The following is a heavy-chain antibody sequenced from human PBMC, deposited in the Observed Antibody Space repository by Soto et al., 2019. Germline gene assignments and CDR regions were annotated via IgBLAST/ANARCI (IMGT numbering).Heavy chain of an antibody. CDR3: ASGYDSSGYNVEYFQH. CDR2: IYYSGST. D-gene: IGHD3-22*01. CDR1: GGSISSGGYY. V-gene: IGHV4-31*03. Sequence: PSETLFLTCTVSGGSISSGGYYWSWICQHPGKGLEWIGYIYYSGSTYYNPSLKSRVTISVDTSKNQFSLKLSSVTAADTAVYYCASGYDSSGYNVEYFQHWGQGTLVTVS. J-gene: IGHJ1*01.